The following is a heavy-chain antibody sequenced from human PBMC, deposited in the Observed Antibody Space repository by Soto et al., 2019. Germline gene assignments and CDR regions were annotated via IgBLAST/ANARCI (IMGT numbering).Heavy chain of an antibody. CDR3: ARRLYYDSSGFEGGGMDV. Sequence: LEILSLTCTVSGGSISSSSYYWGWIRQPPGKGLEWIGSIYYSGSTYYNPSLKSRVTISVDTSKNQFSLKLSSVTAADTAVYYCARRLYYDSSGFEGGGMDVWGQGTTVTVS. V-gene: IGHV4-39*01. D-gene: IGHD3-22*01. CDR2: IYYSGST. CDR1: GGSISSSSYY. J-gene: IGHJ6*02.